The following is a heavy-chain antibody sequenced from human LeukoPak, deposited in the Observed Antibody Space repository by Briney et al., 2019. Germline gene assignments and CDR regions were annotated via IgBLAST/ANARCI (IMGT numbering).Heavy chain of an antibody. CDR2: IKQDGSEK. V-gene: IGHV3-7*01. Sequence: GGSLRLSCAASGFTFSSYWMSWVRQAPGKGLEWVANIKQDGSEKYYVDSVKGRFTISRDNAKNSLYLQMNSLRAEDTAVYYCAREEGIVVVPAAIPFDYWGQGTLVTVSS. CDR1: GFTFSSYW. CDR3: AREEGIVVVPAAIPFDY. J-gene: IGHJ4*02. D-gene: IGHD2-2*01.